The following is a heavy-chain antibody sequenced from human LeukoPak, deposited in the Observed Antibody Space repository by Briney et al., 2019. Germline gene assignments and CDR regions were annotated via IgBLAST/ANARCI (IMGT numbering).Heavy chain of an antibody. V-gene: IGHV1-2*02. CDR3: ARESLTMIVVVTESSGMDV. CDR1: GYTFTGYY. D-gene: IGHD3-22*01. Sequence: SVKVSCKASGYTFTGYYMHWVRQAPGQGLEWMGWINPNSGGTNYAQKFQGRVTMTRDTSISTAYMELSRLRSDDTAVYYCARESLTMIVVVTESSGMDVWGQGTTVTVSS. CDR2: INPNSGGT. J-gene: IGHJ6*02.